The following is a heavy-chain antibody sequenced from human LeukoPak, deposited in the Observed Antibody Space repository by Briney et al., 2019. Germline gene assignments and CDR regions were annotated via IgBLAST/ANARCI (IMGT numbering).Heavy chain of an antibody. J-gene: IGHJ4*02. D-gene: IGHD3-22*01. CDR2: ISSSGSTI. CDR3: ARDYYYDSSGYYNY. V-gene: IGHV3-11*01. Sequence: PGGSLRLSCAASGFTFSDYYMSWIRQAPGKGPEWVSYISSSGSTIYYADSVKGRFTISRDNAKNSLYLQMNSLRAEDTAVYYCARDYYYDSSGYYNYWGQGTLVTVSS. CDR1: GFTFSDYY.